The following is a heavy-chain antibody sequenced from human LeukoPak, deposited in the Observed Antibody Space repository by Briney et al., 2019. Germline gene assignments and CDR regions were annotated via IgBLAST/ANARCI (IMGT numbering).Heavy chain of an antibody. CDR2: IYSGGST. D-gene: IGHD1-14*01. V-gene: IGHV3-53*01. J-gene: IGHJ4*02. Sequence: GRSLRLSCAASGFTVSSNYMSWVRQAPGKGLEWVSVIYSGGSTYYADSVKGRFTISRDSSKNTLSLQMNSLRAEDTAVYYCARDKNGPETWGQGTLVTVSS. CDR3: ARDKNGPET. CDR1: GFTVSSNY.